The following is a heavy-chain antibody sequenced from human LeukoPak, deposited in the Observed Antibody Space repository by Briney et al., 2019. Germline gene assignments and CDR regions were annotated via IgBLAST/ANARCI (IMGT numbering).Heavy chain of an antibody. Sequence: SQTLSLTCAISGDSLSRNGAAWNWIRHSPSRGLECLARTYYRSKWYNDNAVTVKSRVTINPDTSKNQFSLQLNSVTPEDTAVYYCARWSGSTIDYWGQGTLVTVSS. CDR1: GDSLSRNGAA. D-gene: IGHD7-27*01. J-gene: IGHJ4*02. CDR3: ARWSGSTIDY. CDR2: TYYRSKWYN. V-gene: IGHV6-1*01.